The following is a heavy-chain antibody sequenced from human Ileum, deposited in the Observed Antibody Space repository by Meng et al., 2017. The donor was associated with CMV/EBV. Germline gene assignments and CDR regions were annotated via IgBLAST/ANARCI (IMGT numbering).Heavy chain of an antibody. Sequence: GASLKISCAASGYTFRGDSMNWVRLAPGKGLEWVSSISGGATTYIHYADSVEGRFTISRDNAKNSLYLQMNNLRAEDTAVYYCARDNDYTNYYWGQGTLVTVSS. CDR1: GYTFRGDS. V-gene: IGHV3-21*06. J-gene: IGHJ4*02. CDR3: ARDNDYTNYY. CDR2: ISGGATTYI. D-gene: IGHD4-11*01.